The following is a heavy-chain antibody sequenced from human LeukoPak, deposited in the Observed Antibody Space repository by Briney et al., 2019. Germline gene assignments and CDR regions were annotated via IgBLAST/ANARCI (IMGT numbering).Heavy chain of an antibody. CDR3: ATSPVISRD. CDR2: IYSDVRRI. D-gene: IGHD2-21*01. CDR1: GFTFSDYW. Sequence: GGSLRLSCAASGFTFSDYWMHRVRQAPGKGLEWVARIYSDVRRIKYADSVKGRFTISRDNAKNTLYLQMNALRVEDTAVYYCATSPVISRDWGQGTLVTVSS. V-gene: IGHV3-74*03. J-gene: IGHJ4*02.